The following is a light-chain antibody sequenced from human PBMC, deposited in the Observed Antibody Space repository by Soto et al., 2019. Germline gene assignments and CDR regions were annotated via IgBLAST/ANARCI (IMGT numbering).Light chain of an antibody. CDR3: QQRSNWPPEIT. J-gene: IGKJ5*01. CDR1: QSVSSY. Sequence: EILLTQSPATLSLSPGERATLSCRASQSVSSYLAWYQQKPGQAPRLLIYDASNRATGIPARFSGSGSGTDFTLTISSLEPEDFAVYYCQQRSNWPPEITFGQGTRLEN. CDR2: DAS. V-gene: IGKV3-11*01.